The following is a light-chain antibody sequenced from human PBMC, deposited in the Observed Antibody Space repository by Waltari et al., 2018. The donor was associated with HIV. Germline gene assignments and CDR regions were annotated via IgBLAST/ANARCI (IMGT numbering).Light chain of an antibody. V-gene: IGKV1-33*01. Sequence: DIQMTQSPSSLSASVGDRVPITCQASRDISNHLNWYQQKPGTAPQLLIYDASNVETGIPSRFSGSGSGTDFTFTISSVQLEDSAIYSCQQYANVPWTFGQGTRVEIK. J-gene: IGKJ1*01. CDR3: QQYANVPWT. CDR1: RDISNH. CDR2: DAS.